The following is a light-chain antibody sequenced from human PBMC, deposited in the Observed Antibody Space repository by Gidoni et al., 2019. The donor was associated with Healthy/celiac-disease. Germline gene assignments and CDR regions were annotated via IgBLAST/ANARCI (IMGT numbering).Light chain of an antibody. Sequence: DIQMTQSPSSLSASVGDRVTITCRASQSISSYLNWYQQKPGKDPKLLIYAASSLQSGVPSRFSGSGSGTDFTLTISSLQPEDFATYYCQQSYSTLSCSFGQGTKLEIK. CDR1: QSISSY. CDR2: AAS. V-gene: IGKV1-39*01. CDR3: QQSYSTLSCS. J-gene: IGKJ2*04.